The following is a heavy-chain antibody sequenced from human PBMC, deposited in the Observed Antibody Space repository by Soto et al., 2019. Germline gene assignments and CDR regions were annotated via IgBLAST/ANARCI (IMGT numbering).Heavy chain of an antibody. CDR1: GYTFTNYW. V-gene: IGHV5-10-1*01. CDR2: IDPSDSYT. Sequence: GESLKISCKGSGYTFTNYWIGWVRQMPGKGLEWMGRIDPSDSYTNYSPSFQGHVTISADKSISTAYLQWNSLKASDTAMYYCARHGYCSRTSGPYYYYGMDVWDQGTTVTVSS. CDR3: ARHGYCSRTSGPYYYYGMDV. J-gene: IGHJ6*02. D-gene: IGHD2-2*03.